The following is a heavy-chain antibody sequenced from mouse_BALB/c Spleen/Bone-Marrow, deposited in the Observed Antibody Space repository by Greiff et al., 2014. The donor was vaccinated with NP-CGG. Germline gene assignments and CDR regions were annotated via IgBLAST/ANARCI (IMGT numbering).Heavy chain of an antibody. V-gene: IGHV5-6*01. CDR1: GFTFSSYG. J-gene: IGHJ2*01. D-gene: IGHD2-10*02. CDR3: ARQYGNYWDYFDY. CDR2: ISSGGSYT. Sequence: EVNVVESGGDLVKPGGSLKLSCAASGFTFSSYGMSWVRQTPDKRLEWVATISSGGSYTYYPDSVKGRFTISRDNAKNTLYLQMSSLKSEDTAMYYRARQYGNYWDYFDYWGQGTTLTVSS.